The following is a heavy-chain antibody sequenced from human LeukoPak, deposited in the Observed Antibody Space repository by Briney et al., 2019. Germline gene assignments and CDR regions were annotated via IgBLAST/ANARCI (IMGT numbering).Heavy chain of an antibody. CDR1: GGSISSYY. D-gene: IGHD2-15*01. CDR3: ARGYCSGGSCYPSV. J-gene: IGHJ4*02. V-gene: IGHV4-59*01. Sequence: PSETLSLTCTVSGGSISSYYWSWLRQPPGKGLEWVGYIYYSGSTNYNPSLKSRVTISVDTSKNQFSLKLSSVTAADTAVYYCARGYCSGGSCYPSVWGQGTLVAVSS. CDR2: IYYSGST.